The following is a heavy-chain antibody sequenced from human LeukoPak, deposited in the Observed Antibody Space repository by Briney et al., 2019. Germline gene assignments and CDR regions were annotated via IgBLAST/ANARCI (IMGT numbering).Heavy chain of an antibody. CDR2: ISSSGNTI. Sequence: GGSLRLSCSASGFTFSNFEINWVRQAPGKGLDWVSYISSSGNTIYCADSVKGRFTVSRDNAKNSLYLQMNSLRAEDTAVYYCARETHYDSSGYYPRFDYWGQGTLVSVSS. V-gene: IGHV3-48*03. CDR3: ARETHYDSSGYYPRFDY. CDR1: GFTFSNFE. J-gene: IGHJ4*02. D-gene: IGHD3-22*01.